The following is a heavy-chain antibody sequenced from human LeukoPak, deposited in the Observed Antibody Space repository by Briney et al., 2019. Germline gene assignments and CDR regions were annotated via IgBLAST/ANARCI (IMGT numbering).Heavy chain of an antibody. D-gene: IGHD4-17*01. J-gene: IGHJ4*02. CDR3: ARADYGDTSDPFDF. Sequence: GGSLRLSCAASGFTVSSNYMSWVRQAPGKGLEWVSVIYSGGSTYYADSVKGRFTISRDNSRNTMYLQMNSLRAEDTAVYFCARADYGDTSDPFDFWGQGTLVTVSS. CDR1: GFTVSSNY. V-gene: IGHV3-53*05. CDR2: IYSGGST.